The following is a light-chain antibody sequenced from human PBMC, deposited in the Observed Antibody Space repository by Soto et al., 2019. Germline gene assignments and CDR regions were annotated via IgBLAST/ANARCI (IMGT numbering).Light chain of an antibody. V-gene: IGKV3-11*01. J-gene: IGKJ1*01. CDR3: QQRSNWPPA. CDR1: QSVSNNY. Sequence: EIVLTQSPGTLSLSPGERATXXXXXSQSVSNNYLAWYXXKHGQXXRXXIYDASDRATGIPARFSGSGSGTDLTITISSLEPEDCEVYYCQQRSNWPPAFGQGTKVDIK. CDR2: DAS.